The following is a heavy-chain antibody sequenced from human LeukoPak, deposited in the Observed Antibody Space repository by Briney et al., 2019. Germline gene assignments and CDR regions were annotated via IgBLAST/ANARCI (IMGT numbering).Heavy chain of an antibody. CDR3: ARVGYCSSTSCPDY. V-gene: IGHV4-34*01. D-gene: IGHD2-2*01. J-gene: IGHJ4*02. CDR1: GGSISSYY. Sequence: PSETLSLTCTVSGGSISSYYWSWIRQPPGKGLEWIGEINHSGSTNYNPSLKSRVTISVDTSKNQFSLKLSSVTAADTAVYYCARVGYCSSTSCPDYWGQGTLVTVSS. CDR2: INHSGST.